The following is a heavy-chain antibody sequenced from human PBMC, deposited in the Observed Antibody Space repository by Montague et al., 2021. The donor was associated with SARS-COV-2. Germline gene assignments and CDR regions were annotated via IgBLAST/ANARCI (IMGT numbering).Heavy chain of an antibody. CDR1: GYSINSNYY. J-gene: IGHJ4*02. CDR3: ARAPYYGPGKPYQFDY. CDR2: SYHSGTT. D-gene: IGHD3-10*01. Sequence: SETLSLTSTLSGYSINSNYYWGWIRQPPGKGLEWIGCSYHSGTTHYHPSLKSRATISLDTSNNHFSLKVTSVTAADTAVYYCARAPYYGPGKPYQFDYWGRGTLVTVSS. V-gene: IGHV4-38-2*02.